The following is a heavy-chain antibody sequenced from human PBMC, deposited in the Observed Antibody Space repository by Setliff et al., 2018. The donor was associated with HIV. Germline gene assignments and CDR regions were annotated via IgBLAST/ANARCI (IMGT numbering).Heavy chain of an antibody. Sequence: PGESLKISCKGSGYNLTNYWIAWVRQMPGKGLEWMGIIYPGNSDTTYSPSFQGQVTISADKSISTAYLQWSSLKASDTAMYYCAKHLSPGSGWYSKARGMDVWGQGTTVTVSS. V-gene: IGHV5-51*01. J-gene: IGHJ6*02. CDR3: AKHLSPGSGWYSKARGMDV. CDR2: IYPGNSDT. D-gene: IGHD6-19*01. CDR1: GYNLTNYW.